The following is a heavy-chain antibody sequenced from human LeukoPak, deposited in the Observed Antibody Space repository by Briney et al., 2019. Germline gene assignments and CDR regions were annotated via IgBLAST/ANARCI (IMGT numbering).Heavy chain of an antibody. D-gene: IGHD3-16*02. CDR3: ARHDSFIPY. CDR1: GFTFNDYA. V-gene: IGHV3-23*01. CDR2: ISDTGRRT. J-gene: IGHJ4*02. Sequence: GGSLRLSCAASGFTFNDYAMSWVRQAAGKGLEWVSGISDTGRRTFYADSVKGRFTISRDDSKKTVYLQMNTLRAGDTAIYFCARHDSFIPYWGQGTLVTVSS.